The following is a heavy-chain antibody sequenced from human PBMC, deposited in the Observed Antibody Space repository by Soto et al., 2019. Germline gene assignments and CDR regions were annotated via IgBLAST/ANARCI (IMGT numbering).Heavy chain of an antibody. J-gene: IGHJ6*02. Sequence: PGRSLRLSCAACEFTFSSYGMHWVRQSPGKGLEWVAVISYDGSNKYYADSVKGRFTISRDNSKNTLYLQMNSLRAEDTAVYYCAKDVGGDGEFRFGELLRPRLGYYYYGMDVWGQGTTVTVSS. CDR1: EFTFSSYG. CDR2: ISYDGSNK. CDR3: AKDVGGDGEFRFGELLRPRLGYYYYGMDV. D-gene: IGHD3-10*01. V-gene: IGHV3-30*18.